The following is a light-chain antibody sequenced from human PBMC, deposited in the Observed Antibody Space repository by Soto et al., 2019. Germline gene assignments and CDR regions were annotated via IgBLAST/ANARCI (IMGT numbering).Light chain of an antibody. Sequence: EVALTQSPGTLSLSPGERATLSCRASQTISNKYLAWYQQKPGQAPRLLIHGASNRASGIPDRFSGRGSGTDFTLIISRLEPEDFAVYYCQQYDLALTFGPGTRVDI. CDR2: GAS. CDR1: QTISNKY. V-gene: IGKV3-20*01. J-gene: IGKJ3*01. CDR3: QQYDLALT.